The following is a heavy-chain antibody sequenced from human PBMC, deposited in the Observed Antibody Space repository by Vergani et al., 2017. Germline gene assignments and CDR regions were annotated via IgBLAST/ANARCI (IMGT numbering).Heavy chain of an antibody. J-gene: IGHJ5*02. CDR3: VRGGLATIYNWFDP. V-gene: IGHV3-7*01. CDR2: LNPHGGEE. D-gene: IGHD5-24*01. Sequence: EVHLVESGGGLIQPGKSLRLSCAASGFTFNLYWMGWVRQAPGKGLEWVASLNPHGGEENYVDSVRGRFTISRDNANRSFSLHMSRLRVEDTAVYFCVRGGLATIYNWFDPWGQGTLVTVSS. CDR1: GFTFNLYW.